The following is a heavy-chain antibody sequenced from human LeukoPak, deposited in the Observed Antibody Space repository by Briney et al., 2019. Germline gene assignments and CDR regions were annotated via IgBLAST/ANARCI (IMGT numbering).Heavy chain of an antibody. CDR3: ARDLTVGASHKSDY. D-gene: IGHD4-11*01. V-gene: IGHV3-21*01. CDR1: GFSFSSYS. CDR2: ISSSSSYI. Sequence: GSLRLSCAASGFSFSSYSLNWVRQAPGKGLEWVSFISSSSSYIFYADSEKGRFTISRDNDKNSLFLQMDSLRVEDTAVYFCARDLTVGASHKSDYWGQGTLVTVSS. J-gene: IGHJ4*02.